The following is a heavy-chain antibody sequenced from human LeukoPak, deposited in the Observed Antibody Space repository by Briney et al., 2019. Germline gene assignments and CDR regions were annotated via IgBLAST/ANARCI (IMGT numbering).Heavy chain of an antibody. CDR2: INWNGGST. D-gene: IGHD2-2*02. CDR1: GFTFDDYG. J-gene: IGHJ6*03. Sequence: GGSLRLSCAASGFTFDDYGMSWVRQAPGKGLEWVSGINWNGGSTGYADSVKGRFTISRDNAKNSLYLQMNSLRAEDTALYYCARVGYCSSTGCYNRYYYYMDVWGKGTTVTVSS. V-gene: IGHV3-20*04. CDR3: ARVGYCSSTGCYNRYYYYMDV.